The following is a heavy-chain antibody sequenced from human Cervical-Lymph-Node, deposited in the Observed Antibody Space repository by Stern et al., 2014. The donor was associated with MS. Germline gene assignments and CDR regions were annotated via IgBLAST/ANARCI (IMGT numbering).Heavy chain of an antibody. Sequence: QVQLVESGPGLVKPSQTLSLTCNVPGGSISSDSYYWSWIRQPPGKGLEWIGHIYYSGSAYYNPSLKSRPTISVDTSKNQFSLKLRSVTAADTAIYYCARGDLGNVFDHWGQGTLVTVSS. CDR3: ARGDLGNVFDH. V-gene: IGHV4-30-4*01. CDR1: GGSISSDSYY. J-gene: IGHJ5*02. D-gene: IGHD3-10*01. CDR2: IYYSGSA.